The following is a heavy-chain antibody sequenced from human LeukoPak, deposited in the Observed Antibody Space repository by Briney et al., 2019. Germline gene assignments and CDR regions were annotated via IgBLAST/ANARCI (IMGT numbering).Heavy chain of an antibody. J-gene: IGHJ4*02. CDR2: INPNSGGT. CDR3: ARPYGYCSGGSCYWGRGGYYFDY. D-gene: IGHD2-15*01. Sequence: ASVKVSCKASGYTFTGYYMHWVRQAPGQGLEWMGWINPNSGGTNYAQKFQGRVTMTRDTSISTAYMELSRLRSDDTAVYYCARPYGYCSGGSCYWGRGGYYFDYWGQGTLVTVSS. V-gene: IGHV1-2*02. CDR1: GYTFTGYY.